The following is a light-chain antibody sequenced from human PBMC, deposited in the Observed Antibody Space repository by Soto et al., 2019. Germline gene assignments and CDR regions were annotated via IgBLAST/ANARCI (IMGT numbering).Light chain of an antibody. V-gene: IGLV2-14*01. CDR1: SGDIGSYNR. Sequence: QSALTQPASVSGSPGQSITISCTGTSGDIGSYNRVSWYQQHPGKAPKLIIYEVTDRPSGVSNRFSGSKSGNTASLTISGLQAEDEAEYYCSSHTNIHTRACVFGNVTKLTV. CDR2: EVT. J-gene: IGLJ1*01. CDR3: SSHTNIHTRACV.